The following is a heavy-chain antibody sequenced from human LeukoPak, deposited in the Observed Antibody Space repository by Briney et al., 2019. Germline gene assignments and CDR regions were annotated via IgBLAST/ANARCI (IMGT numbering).Heavy chain of an antibody. Sequence: EASVKVSCKASGYTFTGYYMHWVRQAPGQELEWMGWINPNSGGTNYAQKFQGRVTMTRDTSISTAYMELSRLRSDDTAVYYCARDLGQFWSGYHSPFDPWGQGTLVTVSS. V-gene: IGHV1-2*02. CDR3: ARDLGQFWSGYHSPFDP. D-gene: IGHD3-3*01. CDR2: INPNSGGT. J-gene: IGHJ5*02. CDR1: GYTFTGYY.